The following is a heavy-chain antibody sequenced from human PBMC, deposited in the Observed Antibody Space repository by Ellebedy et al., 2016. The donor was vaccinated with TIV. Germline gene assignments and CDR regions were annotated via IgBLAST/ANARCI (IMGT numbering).Heavy chain of an antibody. CDR2: INPSGGST. J-gene: IGHJ4*02. CDR1: GYTFTRYY. Sequence: ASVKVSCXASGYTFTRYYMHWVRQAPGQGLEWMGKINPSGGSTTYAQKFQGRVTMTRDRSKSTVYMELSSLRSEYTAVYYCARDAPWGTSLAVDYWGQGTLVTVSS. D-gene: IGHD3-16*01. CDR3: ARDAPWGTSLAVDY. V-gene: IGHV1-46*01.